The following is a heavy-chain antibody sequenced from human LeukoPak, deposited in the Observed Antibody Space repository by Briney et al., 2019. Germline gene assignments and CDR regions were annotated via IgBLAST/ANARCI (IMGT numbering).Heavy chain of an antibody. J-gene: IGHJ3*02. CDR2: IRQDASAV. CDR3: AKEAVNYYDSSGYFDDAFDI. CDR1: GFIFSNYY. D-gene: IGHD3-22*01. V-gene: IGHV3-7*01. Sequence: GGSLRLSCAASGFIFSNYYMSWVRQAPGKGLEWLANIRQDASAVFYVDSLKGRFTISRDNSKNTLYLQMNSLRAEDTAVYYCAKEAVNYYDSSGYFDDAFDIWGQGTMVTVSS.